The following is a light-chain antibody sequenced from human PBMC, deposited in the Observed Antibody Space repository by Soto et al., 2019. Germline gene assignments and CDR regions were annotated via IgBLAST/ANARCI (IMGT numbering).Light chain of an antibody. V-gene: IGKV1-5*03. J-gene: IGKJ4*01. CDR3: LQYNVYPLT. Sequence: DIQMTQSPSTLSASVGDRVTITCRASQSISRWLARYQQRPGKAPKLLIYKASTLEGGVPSRFSASGSGTDFTLTISSLQPDDLATYFCLQYNVYPLTFGGGTKVEIK. CDR1: QSISRW. CDR2: KAS.